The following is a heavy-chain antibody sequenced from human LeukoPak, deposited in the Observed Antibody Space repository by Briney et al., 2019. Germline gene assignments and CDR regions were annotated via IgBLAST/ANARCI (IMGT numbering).Heavy chain of an antibody. CDR3: AKVGTTVTTYYYYYMDV. CDR1: GFTFSSNA. V-gene: IGHV3-23*01. Sequence: GGSLRLSCAASGFTFSSNAMSWVRQAPGQGLEWVSSISGSGGNTYYADSVKGRFTISRDNSKNTLYLQMNSLRAEDTAVYYCAKVGTTVTTYYYYYMDVWGIGTTVTISS. J-gene: IGHJ6*03. D-gene: IGHD4-17*01. CDR2: ISGSGGNT.